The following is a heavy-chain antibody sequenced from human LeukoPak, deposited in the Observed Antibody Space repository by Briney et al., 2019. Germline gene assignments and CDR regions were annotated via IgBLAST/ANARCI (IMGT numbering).Heavy chain of an antibody. CDR1: GYTLTELS. J-gene: IGHJ6*02. V-gene: IGHV1-24*01. D-gene: IGHD3-3*01. CDR3: ATDRPRITIFGVVNDYYYYGMDV. CDR2: FDPEDGET. Sequence: GASVKVSCKVSGYTLTELSMHWVRQAPGKGLEWMGGFDPEDGETIYAQKFQGRVTMTEDTSTDTAYMELSGLRSEDTAVYYCATDRPRITIFGVVNDYYYYGMDVWGQGTTVTVSS.